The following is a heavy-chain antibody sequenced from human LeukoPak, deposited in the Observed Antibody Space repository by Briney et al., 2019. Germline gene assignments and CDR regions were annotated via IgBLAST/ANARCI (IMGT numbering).Heavy chain of an antibody. J-gene: IGHJ4*02. V-gene: IGHV1-46*01. CDR2: INPSGGST. Sequence: ASVKVSCKASGYTFTSYYMHWVRQAPGQGLEWMGIINPSGGSTSYAQKFQGRVTMTRDMSTSTVYMELSSLRSEDTAVYYCARWVHELVVMDYWGQGTLVTVSS. D-gene: IGHD3-22*01. CDR1: GYTFTSYY. CDR3: ARWVHELVVMDY.